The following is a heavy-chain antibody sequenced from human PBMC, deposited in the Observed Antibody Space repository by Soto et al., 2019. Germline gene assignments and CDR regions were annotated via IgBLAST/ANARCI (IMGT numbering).Heavy chain of an antibody. CDR3: ATAWQLRYYYYGMDV. CDR1: GGSFSGYY. CDR2: INHSGST. D-gene: IGHD6-6*01. Sequence: SETLSLTCAVYGGSFSGYYWSWIRQPPGKGLEWIGEINHSGSTNYNPSLKSRVTIPVDTSKNQFSLKLSSVTAADTAVYYCATAWQLRYYYYGMDVWGQGTTVTVSS. V-gene: IGHV4-34*01. J-gene: IGHJ6*02.